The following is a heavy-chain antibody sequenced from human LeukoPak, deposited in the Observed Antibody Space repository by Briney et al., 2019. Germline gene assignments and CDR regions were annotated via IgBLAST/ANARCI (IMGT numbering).Heavy chain of an antibody. V-gene: IGHV3-21*01. CDR1: GFTFSNYP. D-gene: IGHD3-22*01. CDR3: ARFRYDSSGDYGMDV. CDR2: ITSSSSYI. Sequence: PGGSLRLSCAASGFTFSNYPMNWVRQAPGKGLEWVSSITSSSSYIYYADSVKGRFTISRDNAKNSLCLQMNSLRADDTAVYYCARFRYDSSGDYGMDVWGQGTTVTVSS. J-gene: IGHJ6*02.